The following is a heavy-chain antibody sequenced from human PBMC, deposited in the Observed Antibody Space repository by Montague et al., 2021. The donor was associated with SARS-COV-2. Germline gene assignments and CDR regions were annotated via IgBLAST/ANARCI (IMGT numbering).Heavy chain of an antibody. V-gene: IGHV4-39*07. CDR2: IYYSGST. Sequence: SETLSLTCTVSGGAISSSSYYWGWIRQPPGKGLEWIGSIYYSGSTYYNPSLKSRVTISVDTSKNQFSLKLSSVTAADTAVYYCARDTRITMLVVVNRYGMERWGQGNTGTGSS. CDR1: GGAISSSSYY. CDR3: ARDTRITMLVVVNRYGMER. J-gene: IGHJ6*02. D-gene: IGHD3-22*01.